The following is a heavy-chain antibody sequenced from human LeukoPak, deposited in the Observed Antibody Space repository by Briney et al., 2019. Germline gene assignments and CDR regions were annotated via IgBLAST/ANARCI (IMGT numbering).Heavy chain of an antibody. CDR1: GGSISSYY. V-gene: IGHV4-59*12. CDR2: IYYSGST. J-gene: IGHJ4*02. CDR3: AMNWGTGRTLDY. D-gene: IGHD7-27*01. Sequence: SETLSPTCTVSGGSISSYYWSWIRQPPGKGLEWIGYIYYSGSTNYNPSLKSRVTISVDTSKNQFSLKLSSVTAADTAVYYCAMNWGTGRTLDYWGQGNLVTVSS.